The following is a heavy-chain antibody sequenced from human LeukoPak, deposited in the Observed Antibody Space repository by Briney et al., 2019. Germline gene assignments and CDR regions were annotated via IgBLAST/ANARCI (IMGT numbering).Heavy chain of an antibody. CDR3: ARVRPDSRFDP. D-gene: IGHD3-22*01. J-gene: IGHJ5*02. CDR2: IYYSGST. CDR1: GGSISSYY. Sequence: SETLSLTCTVFGGSISSYYWSWIRQPPGKGLEWIGYIYYSGSTNYNPSLKSRVTISVDTSKNQFSLKLSSVTAADTAVYYCARVRPDSRFDPWGQGTLVTVSS. V-gene: IGHV4-59*01.